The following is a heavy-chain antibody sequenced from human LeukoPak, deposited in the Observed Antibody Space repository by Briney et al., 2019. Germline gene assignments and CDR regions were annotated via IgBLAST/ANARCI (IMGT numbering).Heavy chain of an antibody. CDR1: GVSMSSSSYY. CDR2: IYYSGRA. D-gene: IGHD3-22*01. Sequence: SETLSLTCTVSGVSMSSSSYYWGRIRQPPGKGLEWIGSIYYSGRAYYNPSLKSRVTISVDTSKTQFSLKLSSVTAAATAVYHCASPYYYDSSGYVYWGQGTLVTVSS. CDR3: ASPYYYDSSGYVY. J-gene: IGHJ4*02. V-gene: IGHV4-39*01.